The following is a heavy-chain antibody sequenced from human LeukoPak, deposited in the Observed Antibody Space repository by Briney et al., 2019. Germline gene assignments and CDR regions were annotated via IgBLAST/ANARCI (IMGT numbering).Heavy chain of an antibody. V-gene: IGHV4-39*01. J-gene: IGHJ4*02. CDR1: GGSISSSSYY. CDR3: ARHLSSGIYPGRFDY. Sequence: SETLSLTCTVSGGSISSSSYYWGWIRQPPGKGLEWIGSIYYSGSTYYNSSLKSRVTISVDTSKNQFSLKLSSVTAADTAVYYCARHLSSGIYPGRFDYWGQGILVIVSS. CDR2: IYYSGST. D-gene: IGHD1-26*01.